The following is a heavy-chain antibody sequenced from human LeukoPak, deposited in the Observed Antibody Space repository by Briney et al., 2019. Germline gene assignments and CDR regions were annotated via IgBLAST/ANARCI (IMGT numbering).Heavy chain of an antibody. V-gene: IGHV4-59*01. D-gene: IGHD6-19*01. Sequence: SETLSLTCTVSGGSISGYCWSWIRQPPGKGLEWIGYIYYTGSTNYNPSLKSRVTISVDTSKNQFSLKLNSVTAADTAVYFCARSYSSARSDYWGQGTLVTVSS. CDR2: IYYTGST. CDR3: ARSYSSARSDY. J-gene: IGHJ4*02. CDR1: GGSISGYC.